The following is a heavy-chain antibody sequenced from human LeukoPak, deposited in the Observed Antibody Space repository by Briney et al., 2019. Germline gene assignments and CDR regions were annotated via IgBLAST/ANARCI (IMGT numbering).Heavy chain of an antibody. Sequence: PSETLSLTCTVSGGSISRSSYYWGWIRQPPGKVLEWIGSIYYSGSTYYNPSLKSRVTISVDTSKNQFSLKLSSVTAADTAVYYCARHWELLYVFDYWGQGTLVTVSS. CDR3: ARHWELLYVFDY. CDR1: GGSISRSSYY. D-gene: IGHD1-26*01. V-gene: IGHV4-39*01. J-gene: IGHJ4*02. CDR2: IYYSGST.